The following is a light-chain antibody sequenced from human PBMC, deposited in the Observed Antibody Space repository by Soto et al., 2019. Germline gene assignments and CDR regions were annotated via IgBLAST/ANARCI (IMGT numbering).Light chain of an antibody. V-gene: IGLV2-18*01. CDR3: SLYTTSSTRVV. CDR1: SSDVGNYNR. Sequence: QSALTQPPSVSGSPGQSVTISCTGTSSDVGNYNRDSWYQQPPGTAPKLLICEVNNRPSGVPDRFSGSKSGNTASLTISGLQAEDEANYFCSLYTTSSTRVVFGGGTKRTVL. J-gene: IGLJ2*01. CDR2: EVN.